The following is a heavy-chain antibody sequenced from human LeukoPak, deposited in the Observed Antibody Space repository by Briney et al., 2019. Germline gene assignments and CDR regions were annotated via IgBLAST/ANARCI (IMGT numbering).Heavy chain of an antibody. CDR2: ISTSSSTI. Sequence: QPGGSLRLSCAASGFTFSSYGMNWVRQAPGKGLEWVSYISTSSSTIYYADSVKGRFTISRDNAKNSLYLQMNSLRDEDTAVYYCARGSGILWFGELTKPYYFDYWGQGTLVTVSS. J-gene: IGHJ4*02. CDR1: GFTFSSYG. D-gene: IGHD3-10*01. V-gene: IGHV3-48*02. CDR3: ARGSGILWFGELTKPYYFDY.